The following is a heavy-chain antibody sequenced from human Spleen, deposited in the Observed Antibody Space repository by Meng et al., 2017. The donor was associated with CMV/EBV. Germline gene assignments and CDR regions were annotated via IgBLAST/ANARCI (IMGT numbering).Heavy chain of an antibody. CDR1: GFTFSSYG. CDR2: IWYDGSNK. V-gene: IGHV3-33*06. Sequence: SGFTFSSYGMHWVRQAPGKGLEWVAVIWYDGSNKYYADSVKGRFTISRDNSKNTLYLQMNSLRAEDTAVYYCAKDERDDSSGYPDYWGQGTLVTVSS. J-gene: IGHJ4*02. CDR3: AKDERDDSSGYPDY. D-gene: IGHD3-22*01.